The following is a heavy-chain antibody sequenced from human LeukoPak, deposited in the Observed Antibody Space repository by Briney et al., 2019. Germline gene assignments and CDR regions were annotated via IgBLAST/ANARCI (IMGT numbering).Heavy chain of an antibody. D-gene: IGHD2-2*01. CDR1: GFTFSSYS. V-gene: IGHV3-48*01. CDR2: ISSISSTI. CDR3: ARGGDCSSTSCYPYHWFDP. J-gene: IGHJ5*02. Sequence: GGSLRLSCAASGFTFSSYSMNSVRQAPGKGLEWVSYISSISSTIYYADSVKGRFTISRDNAKNSLYLQMNSMRAEDTAVYYCARGGDCSSTSCYPYHWFDPWGQGTLVTVSS.